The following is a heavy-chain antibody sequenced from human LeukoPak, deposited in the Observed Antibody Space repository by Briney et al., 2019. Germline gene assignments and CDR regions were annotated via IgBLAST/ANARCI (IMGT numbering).Heavy chain of an antibody. CDR3: ASRDYTSSKY. CDR2: INSDGSIT. D-gene: IGHD2-2*02. Sequence: GGSLRLSCAASGFAFSMYWMHWVRQAPGKGLGWVSDINSDGSITRYADSVKGRFTISRDNAKNTMYLQMNSLRAEDTAVYYCASRDYTSSKYWGQGTLVTVSS. CDR1: GFAFSMYW. V-gene: IGHV3-74*01. J-gene: IGHJ4*02.